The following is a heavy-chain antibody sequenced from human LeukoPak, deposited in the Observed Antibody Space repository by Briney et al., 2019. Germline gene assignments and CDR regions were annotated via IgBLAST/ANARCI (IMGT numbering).Heavy chain of an antibody. CDR1: GGSITNTNY. CDR2: VNLQGST. J-gene: IGHJ4*02. V-gene: IGHV4-4*02. CDR3: AREGGPYRPLDY. Sequence: SGTLSLTCGVSGGSITNTNYWTWARPPPGKGLEWIGEVNLQGSTNYNPSLMGRVAISVDTSENHISLQLTSVTAADTAVYYCAREGGPYRPLDYSGQGTLVTVSS.